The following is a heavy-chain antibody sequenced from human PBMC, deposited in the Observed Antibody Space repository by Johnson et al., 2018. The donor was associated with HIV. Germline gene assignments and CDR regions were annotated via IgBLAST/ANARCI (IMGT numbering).Heavy chain of an antibody. Sequence: VQLVESGGGLVQPGRSLRLSCAASGFTFDDYAMHWVRQAPGKGLEWVSGISWNSGSIGYADSVRGRFTISRDNSKNTLYLQRNSLRAEDTAVYYCAKDLSPGQTMVQGVPDAFDIWGQGTMVTVSS. V-gene: IGHV3-9*01. J-gene: IGHJ3*02. CDR3: AKDLSPGQTMVQGVPDAFDI. D-gene: IGHD3-10*01. CDR1: GFTFDDYA. CDR2: ISWNSGSI.